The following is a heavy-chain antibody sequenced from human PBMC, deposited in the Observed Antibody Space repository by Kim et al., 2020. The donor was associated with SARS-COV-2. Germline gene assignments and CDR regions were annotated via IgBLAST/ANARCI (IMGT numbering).Heavy chain of an antibody. CDR2: INAGNGNT. D-gene: IGHD5-12*01. CDR3: ARSPDIVATISLDY. V-gene: IGHV1-3*01. Sequence: ASVKVSCKASGYTFTSYAMHWVRQAPGQRLEWMGWINAGNGNTKYSQKFQGRVTITRDTSAGTAYMELSSLRSEDTAVYYCARSPDIVATISLDYWGQGTLVTVSS. J-gene: IGHJ4*02. CDR1: GYTFTSYA.